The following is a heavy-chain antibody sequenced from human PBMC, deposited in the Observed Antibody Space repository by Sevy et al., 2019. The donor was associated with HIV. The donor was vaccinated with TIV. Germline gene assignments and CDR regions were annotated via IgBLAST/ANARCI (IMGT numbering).Heavy chain of an antibody. J-gene: IGHJ4*02. D-gene: IGHD5-12*01. CDR2: IHYTGGT. Sequence: SETLSLTCTVSGGSLSSSDSYWSWIRQPPGKGLEWRGYIHYTGGTYYNPFLKSRVAMSVDTSEEQFSLRLSFLTAADTALYYCANKRGYSHGPFDYWGQGILVTVSS. CDR3: ANKRGYSHGPFDY. V-gene: IGHV4-30-4*01. CDR1: GGSLSSSDSY.